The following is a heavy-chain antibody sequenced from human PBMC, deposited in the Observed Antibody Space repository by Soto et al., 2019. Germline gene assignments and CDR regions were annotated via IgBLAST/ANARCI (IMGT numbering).Heavy chain of an antibody. D-gene: IGHD4-17*01. CDR1: GFIFSNYA. CDR3: AAHMTTVVTLGY. CDR2: ISGGGDYI. V-gene: IGHV3-23*01. J-gene: IGHJ4*02. Sequence: EVQLLESGGGLVQPGGSLRLSCAASGFIFSNYAMTWARQAPGKGLEWVSAISGGGDYIYYADSVKGRFTSSRDNSRNPLHLQMSSLRDDDTAVYSGAAHMTTVVTLGYWGQGTLVTVSP.